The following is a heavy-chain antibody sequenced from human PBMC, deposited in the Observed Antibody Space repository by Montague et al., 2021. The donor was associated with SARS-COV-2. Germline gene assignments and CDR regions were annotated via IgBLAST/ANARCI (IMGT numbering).Heavy chain of an antibody. J-gene: IGHJ4*02. CDR1: GFSLSTSGVG. CDR3: AHRLPGFQWFGGGTFDY. Sequence: PALVKPTQTLTLTCTFSGFSLSTSGVGVAWIRQPPGKALEWLALIYWNDDKRYSPSLKSRLTITKDTSKNQVVLTMTNMDPVDTATYYCAHRLPGFQWFGGGTFDYWGQGTRVTVSS. CDR2: IYWNDDK. D-gene: IGHD3-10*01. V-gene: IGHV2-5*01.